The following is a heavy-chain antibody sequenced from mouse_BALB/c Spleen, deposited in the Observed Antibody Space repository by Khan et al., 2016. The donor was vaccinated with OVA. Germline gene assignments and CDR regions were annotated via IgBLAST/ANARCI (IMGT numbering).Heavy chain of an antibody. CDR3: ARSNGNYWFAY. CDR1: GYTLTNYG. CDR2: INTYTGEP. V-gene: IGHV9-3-1*01. J-gene: IGHJ3*01. D-gene: IGHD2-1*01. Sequence: QIQLVQSGPELKKPGETVKISCKASGYTLTNYGMNWVKQAPGKGLKWMGWINTYTGEPTIAEDFKGRIAVSLETSASTAYLQINNLKDEDTATYFYARSNGNYWFAYWGHGTLVTVSA.